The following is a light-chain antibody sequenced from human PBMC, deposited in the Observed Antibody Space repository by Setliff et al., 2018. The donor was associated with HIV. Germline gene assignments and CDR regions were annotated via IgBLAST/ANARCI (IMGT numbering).Light chain of an antibody. CDR1: SNDVGRYDL. CDR2: QAT. Sequence: QSVLTQPASVSGSPGQSITISCTGTSNDVGRYDLVSWYQQHPARAPKLIIYQATRRPSGVSNRFSGSKSGNVASLTISGLQAEDEADYYCCSYTSTSTLGVFGTGTKVTVL. V-gene: IGLV2-14*02. J-gene: IGLJ1*01. CDR3: CSYTSTSTLGV.